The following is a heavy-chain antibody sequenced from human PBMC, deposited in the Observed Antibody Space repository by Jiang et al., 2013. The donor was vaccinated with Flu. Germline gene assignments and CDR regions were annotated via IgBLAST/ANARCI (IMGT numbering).Heavy chain of an antibody. Sequence: KPTQTLTLTCTFSGFSLSTSGMCVSWIRQPPGKALEWLARVDWDDDKYYSPFLKTRLTISKDTSKNQVVLRMTNMDPVDAGTYYCARSGTDHESGTYSPYNFDYWGQGTRVTVSS. J-gene: IGHJ4*02. CDR3: ARSGTDHESGTYSPYNFDY. D-gene: IGHD3-10*01. V-gene: IGHV2-70*11. CDR2: VDWDDDK. CDR1: GFSLSTSGMC.